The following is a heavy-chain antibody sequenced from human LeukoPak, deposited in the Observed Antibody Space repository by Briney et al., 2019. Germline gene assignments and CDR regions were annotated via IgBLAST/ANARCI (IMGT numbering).Heavy chain of an antibody. V-gene: IGHV1-2*06. J-gene: IGHJ4*02. CDR3: ARGATAGTGDLGY. D-gene: IGHD7-27*01. CDR1: GYTFTGHY. Sequence: APVKVSCKASGYTFTGHYMHWVRQAAGQGLEWMGRINPNSGGTNYAQKFQGRVTMTRDTSISTAYMELSRLRSDDTAVYYCARGATAGTGDLGYWGQGTLVTVSS. CDR2: INPNSGGT.